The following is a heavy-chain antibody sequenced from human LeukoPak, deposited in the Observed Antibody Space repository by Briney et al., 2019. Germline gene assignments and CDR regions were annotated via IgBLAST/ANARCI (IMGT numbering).Heavy chain of an antibody. CDR1: GFTFSSYA. CDR2: ISGSGGST. J-gene: IGHJ4*02. V-gene: IGHV3-23*01. Sequence: GGSLRLSCAASGFTFSSYAMSWVRQAPGKGLEWVSGISGSGGSTYYADSVKGRFTISRDNSKNTLYMQMNSLRDEDTAVYYCARAWYSWGYYFDYWGQGTLVTVSS. D-gene: IGHD1-26*01. CDR3: ARAWYSWGYYFDY.